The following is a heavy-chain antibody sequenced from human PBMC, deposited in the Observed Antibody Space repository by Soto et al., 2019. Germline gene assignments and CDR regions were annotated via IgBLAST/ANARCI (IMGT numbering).Heavy chain of an antibody. J-gene: IGHJ4*02. CDR3: ARGGPSTSYYLSL. CDR1: GGTFCDYD. CDR2: INHSGST. D-gene: IGHD2-2*01. Sequence: SETLSLTCAVFGGTFCDYDWNWVRKPPGKGLEWIGEINHSGSTNYNASLKSRVTISVDTSKNQFSLKVSSVTAADTAVYYCARGGPSTSYYLSLWGQGTQVTVSS. V-gene: IGHV4-34*01.